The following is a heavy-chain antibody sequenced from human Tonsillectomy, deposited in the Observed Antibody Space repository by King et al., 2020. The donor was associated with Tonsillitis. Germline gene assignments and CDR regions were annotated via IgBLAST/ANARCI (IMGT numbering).Heavy chain of an antibody. CDR3: TSGEAGVDWRGGSSSPFYFHY. V-gene: IGHV3-30*03. D-gene: IGHD2-15*01. J-gene: IGHJ4*02. CDR1: GFTFSSYG. Sequence: VQLVESGGGVVQPGRSLRLSCAASGFTFSSYGMHWVRQAPGKGLEWGAVITYDGSNKYYADSVKGRFPISRDNSKNTLYLQMNSLGAEDTAVYYCTSGEAGVDWRGGSSSPFYFHYWGQRTLVTVSS. CDR2: ITYDGSNK.